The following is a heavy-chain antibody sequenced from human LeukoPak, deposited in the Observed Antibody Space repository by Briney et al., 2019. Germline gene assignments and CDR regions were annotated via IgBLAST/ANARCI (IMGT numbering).Heavy chain of an antibody. V-gene: IGHV3-23*01. J-gene: IGHJ4*02. Sequence: PGGSLRLSCAASGFTFSSYAMSWVRQAPGKGLEWVSAISGSGGSTYYADSVKGRFTISRDNSKNTLYLQMNSLRAEDTAVYYCARERELLWFGESTHWGQGTLVTVSS. CDR3: ARERELLWFGESTH. D-gene: IGHD3-10*01. CDR2: ISGSGGST. CDR1: GFTFSSYA.